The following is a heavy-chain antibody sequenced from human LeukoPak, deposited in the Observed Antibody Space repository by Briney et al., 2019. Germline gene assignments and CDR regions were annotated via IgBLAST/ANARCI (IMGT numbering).Heavy chain of an antibody. J-gene: IGHJ4*02. V-gene: IGHV1-2*06. Sequence: ASVKVSCKASGYTFTGYYMHWVRQAPGQGLEWMGRINPNSGGTNYAQKLQGRVTMTTGTSTSTAYMELRSLRSDDTAVYYCARVLYSYYYDSSGYLDYWGQGTLVTVSS. D-gene: IGHD3-22*01. CDR3: ARVLYSYYYDSSGYLDY. CDR2: INPNSGGT. CDR1: GYTFTGYY.